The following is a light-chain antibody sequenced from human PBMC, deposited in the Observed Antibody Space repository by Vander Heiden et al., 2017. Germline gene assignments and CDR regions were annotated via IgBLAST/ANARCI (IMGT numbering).Light chain of an antibody. V-gene: IGKV1-39*01. CDR3: QQSDNTPIT. CDR1: QTIINC. Sequence: DVLLTQSPSSLSASVGDRVTMTCRASQTIINCLNWYQHKPGKAPALLISAASTLHTGVPSRFNGSGSVTEFSLTITALQREDFATYYCQQSDNTPITFGARTKVEIK. J-gene: IGKJ4*01. CDR2: AAS.